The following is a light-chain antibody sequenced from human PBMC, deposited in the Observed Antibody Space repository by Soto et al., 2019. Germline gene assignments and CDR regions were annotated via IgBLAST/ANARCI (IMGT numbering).Light chain of an antibody. Sequence: DILLTQSPSTLSASVGNRFTISGRASQSISKWLAWYQHKPGKAPNVLIYEVSTLQSGVQSRFSGSGAGTECTLTISSLEPEDAAVYYCQQRHMSTITFGQGTRLEIK. CDR3: QQRHMSTIT. CDR2: EVS. CDR1: QSISKW. V-gene: IGKV1-5*03. J-gene: IGKJ5*01.